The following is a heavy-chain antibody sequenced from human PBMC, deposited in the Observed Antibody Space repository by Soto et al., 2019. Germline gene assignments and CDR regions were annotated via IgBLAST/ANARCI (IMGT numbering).Heavy chain of an antibody. CDR1: GGSISSYY. D-gene: IGHD3-22*01. Sequence: SETLSLTCTVSGGSISSYYWSWIRQPPGKGLEWIGYIYYSGSTNYNPSLKSRVTISVDTSKNQFSLKLSSVTAADTAVYYCARGWGYESNEYYYAYWGQGTLVTVSS. CDR2: IYYSGST. CDR3: ARGWGYESNEYYYAY. J-gene: IGHJ4*02. V-gene: IGHV4-59*01.